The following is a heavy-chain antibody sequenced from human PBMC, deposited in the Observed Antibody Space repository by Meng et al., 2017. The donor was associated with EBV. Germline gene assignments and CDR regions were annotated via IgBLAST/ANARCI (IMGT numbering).Heavy chain of an antibody. CDR2: IHYSGST. J-gene: IGHJ5*02. CDR3: ARVNSDCGGVMCYKGWFDP. V-gene: IGHV4-30-4*08. Sequence: QVPRPEAGTRLGKPSYSQSLTFTFPCASIIDYYWSWIRQPPGKGLEWIGYIHYSGSTYYNPSLKSRITISVDMSRNQFSLRLTSVTSADMAVYYCARVNSDCGGVMCYKGWFDPWGQGTLVTVSS. CDR1: CASIIDYY. D-gene: IGHD2-21*01.